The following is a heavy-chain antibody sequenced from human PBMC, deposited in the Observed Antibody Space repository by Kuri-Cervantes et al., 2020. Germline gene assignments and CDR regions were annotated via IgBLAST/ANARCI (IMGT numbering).Heavy chain of an antibody. J-gene: IGHJ4*02. CDR2: IYHSGST. CDR3: ARTTGTNIIDY. CDR1: GYSISSGYY. V-gene: IGHV4-38-2*01. D-gene: IGHD1-1*01. Sequence: SETLSLTCAVSGYSISSGYYWGWIRQPPGKGLEWIGSIYHSGSTYYNPSLKSRVTISGDTSKNQFSLKLTSVTAADTAVYYCARTTGTNIIDYWGQGTLVTVSS.